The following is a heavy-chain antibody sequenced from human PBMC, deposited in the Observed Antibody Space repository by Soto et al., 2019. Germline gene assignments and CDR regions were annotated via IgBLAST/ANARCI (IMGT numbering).Heavy chain of an antibody. CDR2: IIPIFGTA. CDR1: GGTFSSYA. CDR3: ARVKSITMVRGVIKAGYSSYGMDV. Sequence: ASVKVSCKASGGTFSSYAISWVRQAPGQGLEWMGGIIPIFGTANYAQKFQGRVTITADESTSTAYMELSSLRSEDTAVYYCARVKSITMVRGVIKAGYSSYGMDVWGQGTTVTVSS. D-gene: IGHD3-10*01. J-gene: IGHJ6*02. V-gene: IGHV1-69*13.